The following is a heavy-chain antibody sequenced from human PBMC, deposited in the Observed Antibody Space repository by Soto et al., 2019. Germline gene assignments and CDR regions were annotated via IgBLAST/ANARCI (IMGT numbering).Heavy chain of an antibody. J-gene: IGHJ4*02. CDR2: ISYDGSNK. CDR1: GFPFSDYG. D-gene: IGHD3-10*01. V-gene: IGHV3-30*03. CDR3: DLAVYSGSGSREALGH. Sequence: VQLVESGGGVVHPGRSLRLSCAASGFPFSDYGMHWVRQAPGKGLQWVALISYDGSNKKYAGSVQGRFAISRDTSNNTMYPHMDTMKPDDTAVYSCDLAVYSGSGSREALGHWGQGTMVIVSS.